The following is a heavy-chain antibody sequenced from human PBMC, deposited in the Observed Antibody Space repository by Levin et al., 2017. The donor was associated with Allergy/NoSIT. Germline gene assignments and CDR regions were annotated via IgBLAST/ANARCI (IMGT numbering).Heavy chain of an antibody. CDR3: ARDRAFGVVAIYYYYGMDV. CDR1: GGTFSSYP. CDR2: IIPILGIA. Sequence: GASVKVSCKASGGTFSSYPISWVRQAPGQGLEWMGRIIPILGIANYAQKFQGRVTITADKSTSTAYMELSSLRSEDTAVYYCARDRAFGVVAIYYYYGMDVWGQGTTVTVSS. D-gene: IGHD3-3*01. J-gene: IGHJ6*02. V-gene: IGHV1-69*04.